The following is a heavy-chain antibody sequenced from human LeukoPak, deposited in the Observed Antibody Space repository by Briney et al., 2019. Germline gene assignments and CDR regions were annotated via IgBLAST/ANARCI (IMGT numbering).Heavy chain of an antibody. CDR2: IYPGDSDT. V-gene: IGHV5-51*01. D-gene: IGHD6-13*01. Sequence: GESLKISCKGSGYSFTAYWIAWVRQLPGKGLEWMGIIYPGDSDTRYSPSFQGQVTISADKSISTAYLQWSSLKASDTAMYYCARCIAAAGTSYYMDVWGKGTTVTVSS. J-gene: IGHJ6*03. CDR1: GYSFTAYW. CDR3: ARCIAAAGTSYYMDV.